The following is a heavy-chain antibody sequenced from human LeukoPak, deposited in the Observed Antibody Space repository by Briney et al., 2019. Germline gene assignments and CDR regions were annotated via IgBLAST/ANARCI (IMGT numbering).Heavy chain of an antibody. CDR2: VYYGRSP. J-gene: IGHJ4*02. CDR1: GGSISSGGYY. V-gene: IGHV4-39*02. CDR3: ARSSGTGAFSY. D-gene: IGHD6-25*01. Sequence: SETLSLTCTVSGGSISSGGYYWAWIRQPPGKGLEWIGSVYYGRSPYFNLSLESRATISVDTSKNHFSLKMSSVTAADTAVYYCARSSGTGAFSYWGQGTLVTVSS.